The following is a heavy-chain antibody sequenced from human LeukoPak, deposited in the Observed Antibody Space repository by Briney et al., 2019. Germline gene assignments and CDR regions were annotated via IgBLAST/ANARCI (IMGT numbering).Heavy chain of an antibody. Sequence: GGSLRLSCAASGFSFSTYGIHWVRQAPGKGLEWVAVMWYDGSKDYYADSVKGRFTISRDASKNTLYLQMNNLRAEDTAVYYCAKDRETYEYTFDYWGQGTLVTVSS. D-gene: IGHD6-6*01. J-gene: IGHJ4*02. V-gene: IGHV3-33*06. CDR2: MWYDGSKD. CDR1: GFSFSTYG. CDR3: AKDRETYEYTFDY.